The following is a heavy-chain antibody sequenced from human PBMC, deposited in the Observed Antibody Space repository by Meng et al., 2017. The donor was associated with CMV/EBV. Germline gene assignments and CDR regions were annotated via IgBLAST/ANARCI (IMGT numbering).Heavy chain of an antibody. J-gene: IGHJ4*02. CDR1: GSTFSSYA. CDR3: AREGAAASFDY. Sequence: SCNASGSTFSSYAISWVRQAAGQGLEWMGWIIPIFGTASYAQKFQGRVTITTDESTSTAYMELSSLRSEDTAVYYCAREGAAASFDYWGQGTLVTVSS. CDR2: IIPIFGTA. D-gene: IGHD6-13*01. V-gene: IGHV1-69*05.